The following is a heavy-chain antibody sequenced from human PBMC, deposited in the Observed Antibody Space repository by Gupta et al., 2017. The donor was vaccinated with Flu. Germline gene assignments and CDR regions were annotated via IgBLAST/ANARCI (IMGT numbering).Heavy chain of an antibody. CDR3: ATDRNPDDGNSPTCYSSY. V-gene: IGHV3-15*01. CDR2: IKSKTDGGTT. D-gene: IGHD2-2*01. J-gene: IGHJ4*02. Sequence: WVRQAPGKGLEWVGRIKSKTDGGTTDYAAPVKGRFTISRDDSKNTLYLHMNSLKTDDTAVYYCATDRNPDDGNSPTCYSSYWGQGTLVTVS.